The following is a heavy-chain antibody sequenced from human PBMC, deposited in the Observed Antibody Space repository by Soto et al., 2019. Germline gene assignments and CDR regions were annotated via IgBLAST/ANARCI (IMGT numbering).Heavy chain of an antibody. V-gene: IGHV3-7*04. J-gene: IGHJ6*03. Sequence: GGSLRLSCAASGFTFSSYWMSWVRQAPGKGLEWVANIKQDGSEKYYVDSVKGRFTISRDNAKNSLYLQMNSLRAEDTAVYYCARAYSSSSHYYYYYMDVWGKGTTVTVSS. D-gene: IGHD6-6*01. CDR1: GFTFSSYW. CDR2: IKQDGSEK. CDR3: ARAYSSSSHYYYYYMDV.